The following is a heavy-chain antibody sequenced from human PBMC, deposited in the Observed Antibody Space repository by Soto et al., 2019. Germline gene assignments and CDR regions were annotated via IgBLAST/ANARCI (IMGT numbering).Heavy chain of an antibody. CDR3: AKRSRLLYEDYDC. J-gene: IGHJ4*02. CDR2: ISGSGGST. Sequence: GGSLRLSCAASGFTFSSYDMHWVRQATGKGLEWVSAISGSGGSTYYADSVKGRFTISRDNSKNTLHLQMNSLRAEDTAVYYCAKRSRLLYEDYDCWGQGTLVTVSS. V-gene: IGHV3-23*01. D-gene: IGHD2-2*02. CDR1: GFTFSSYD.